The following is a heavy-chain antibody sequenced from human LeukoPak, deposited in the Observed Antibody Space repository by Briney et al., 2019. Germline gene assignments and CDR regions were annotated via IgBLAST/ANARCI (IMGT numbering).Heavy chain of an antibody. Sequence: ASVKVSCKASGYTFSSYGISWVRQAPGQGLECMGRINVYNGNTNYAQKLQGRVTMTTDTSTSTAYMELRSLRSDDTAVYYCARNFYDSSGYDPFDIWGQGTMVTVSS. CDR2: INVYNGNT. CDR1: GYTFSSYG. V-gene: IGHV1-18*01. J-gene: IGHJ3*02. CDR3: ARNFYDSSGYDPFDI. D-gene: IGHD3-22*01.